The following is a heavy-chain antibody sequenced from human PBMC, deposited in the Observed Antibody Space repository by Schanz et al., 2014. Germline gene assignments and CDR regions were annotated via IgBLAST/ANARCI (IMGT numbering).Heavy chain of an antibody. V-gene: IGHV1-69*09. J-gene: IGHJ4*02. D-gene: IGHD5-12*01. CDR1: GDTFRSYT. CDR2: IIPITGIT. CDR3: ARTGYDPSLTH. Sequence: QVQLVQSGPEVKEPGASVKVSCKASGDTFRSYTINWVRHAPGQGLEWMGRIIPITGITNYAQKFQGRVTFTADKSTSTAFLEVNSLRSEDTAVYYCARTGYDPSLTHWGQGTLVTVSS.